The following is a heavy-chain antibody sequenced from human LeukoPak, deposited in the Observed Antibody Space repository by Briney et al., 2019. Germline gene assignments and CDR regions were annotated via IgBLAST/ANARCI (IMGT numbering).Heavy chain of an antibody. CDR2: ISYDGSNK. J-gene: IGHJ6*02. D-gene: IGHD2-8*01. V-gene: IGHV3-30*03. Sequence: GRSLRLSCAASGFTFSSYGMHRVRQAPGKGLEWVAVISYDGSNKYYADSVKGRFTISRDNSKNTLYLQMDSLRAEDTAVYYCVIGYCTKGVCPHVRGMDVWGQGTTVTVSS. CDR3: VIGYCTKGVCPHVRGMDV. CDR1: GFTFSSYG.